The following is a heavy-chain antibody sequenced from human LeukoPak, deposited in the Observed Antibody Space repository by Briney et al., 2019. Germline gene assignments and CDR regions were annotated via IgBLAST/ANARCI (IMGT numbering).Heavy chain of an antibody. CDR2: IDYSGST. CDR1: GGSISSYY. CDR3: ARARRSSGRPDAFDI. Sequence: SETLSLTGIVSGGSISSYYWTWIRQPPGQGLEWIGYIDYSGSTNYNPSLKSRVTISVDTSKNQFSLKLSPVTAADTAVYHCARARRSSGRPDAFDIWGQGTMVTVSS. D-gene: IGHD6-25*01. J-gene: IGHJ3*02. V-gene: IGHV4-59*01.